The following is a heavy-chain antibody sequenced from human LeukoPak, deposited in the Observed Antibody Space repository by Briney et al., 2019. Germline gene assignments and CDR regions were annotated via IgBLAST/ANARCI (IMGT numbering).Heavy chain of an antibody. D-gene: IGHD1-26*01. Sequence: GGSLRLSCAASGFTFSSYAMHWVRQAPGKGLEWVAVISYDGSNKYYADSVKGRFTISRDNSKNTLYLQMNSLRAEDTAIYYCARDNSVGDNAWWFDPWGQGTLVAVSS. CDR1: GFTFSSYA. CDR3: ARDNSVGDNAWWFDP. J-gene: IGHJ5*02. CDR2: ISYDGSNK. V-gene: IGHV3-30*04.